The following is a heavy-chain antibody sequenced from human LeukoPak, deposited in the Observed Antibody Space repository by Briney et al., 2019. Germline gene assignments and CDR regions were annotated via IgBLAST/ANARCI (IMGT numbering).Heavy chain of an antibody. CDR3: ARARCSSTSCYGRYYYYGMDV. D-gene: IGHD2-2*01. V-gene: IGHV3-21*01. J-gene: IGHJ6*02. Sequence: PGGSLRLSCAASGFTFSSYSMNWVRQAPGKGLEWVSSISSSSSYIYYADSVKGRFTISRDNAKNSLYLQMNSLRAEDTAVYYCARARCSSTSCYGRYYYYGMDVWGQGTTVTVSS. CDR2: ISSSSSYI. CDR1: GFTFSSYS.